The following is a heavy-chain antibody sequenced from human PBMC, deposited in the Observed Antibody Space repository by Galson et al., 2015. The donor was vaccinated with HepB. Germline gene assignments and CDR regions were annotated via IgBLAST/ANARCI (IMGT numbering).Heavy chain of an antibody. Sequence: SVKVSCKASGYTFTGNHIHWVRQAPGQGLEWMGWINPDTGVTEFAQNFQDRVTMTRDTSMTTAYMELSRLRSDDTAVYYCATDGRQEAFDFWGQGTLVTVSA. V-gene: IGHV1-2*02. D-gene: IGHD1-26*01. CDR1: GYTFTGNH. CDR2: INPDTGVT. CDR3: ATDGRQEAFDF. J-gene: IGHJ4*02.